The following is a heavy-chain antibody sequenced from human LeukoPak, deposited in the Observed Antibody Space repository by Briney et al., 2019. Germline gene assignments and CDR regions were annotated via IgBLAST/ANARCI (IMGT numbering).Heavy chain of an antibody. CDR1: GYTFTAYY. Sequence: SVKVSCKASGYTFTAYYMHWVPQAPGPRLEWMGWINPTSGGTNYAQKFPARVTMTRDTSISTAYMELSRLRSDDTAVYYCARVHLIAVAGTDCWGQGTLVTVSS. V-gene: IGHV1-2*02. CDR3: ARVHLIAVAGTDC. D-gene: IGHD6-19*01. CDR2: INPTSGGT. J-gene: IGHJ4*02.